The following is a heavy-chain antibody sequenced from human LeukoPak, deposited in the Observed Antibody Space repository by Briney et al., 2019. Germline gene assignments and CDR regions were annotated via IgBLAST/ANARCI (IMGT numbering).Heavy chain of an antibody. CDR1: GFTFSSYE. CDR2: IKSKTDGGTT. J-gene: IGHJ3*02. D-gene: IGHD3-22*01. Sequence: KTGGSLRLSCAASGFTFSSYEMNWVRQAPGKGLEWVGRIKSKTDGGTTDYAAPVKGRFTISRDDSKNTLYLQMNSLKTEDTAVYYCTTDSPTYYYDMRDAFDIWGQGTMVTVSS. V-gene: IGHV3-15*01. CDR3: TTDSPTYYYDMRDAFDI.